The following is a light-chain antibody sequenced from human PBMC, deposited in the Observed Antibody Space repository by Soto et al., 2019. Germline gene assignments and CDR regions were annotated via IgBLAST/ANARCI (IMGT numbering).Light chain of an antibody. CDR1: QTVSNNY. V-gene: IGKV3-20*01. J-gene: IGKJ1*01. CDR2: GAS. Sequence: EIVLTQSPGTLALSPGERATLSCWASQTVSNNYLAWYQQKPGQAPRLLIYGASSRAPGIPDRFSGSGSGTDFTLTINTLEPEDFAVYLCREYASSWTFGQGTKVDSK. CDR3: REYASSWT.